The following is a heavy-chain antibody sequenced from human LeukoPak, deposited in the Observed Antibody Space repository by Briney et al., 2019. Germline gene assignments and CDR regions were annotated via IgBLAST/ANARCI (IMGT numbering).Heavy chain of an antibody. D-gene: IGHD3-22*01. CDR1: GYTFTAYT. CDR3: VRGGPSDTSGYYNEYFQY. J-gene: IGHJ1*01. CDR2: INTNTGNP. Sequence: GASVKVSCKASGYTFTAYTMDWVRQAPGQGLGWMGWINTNTGNPTYAQGFTGRFVFSLDTSVSTAYLQISSLKAEDTAVYYCVRGGPSDTSGYYNEYFQYRGQGTLVTVSS. V-gene: IGHV7-4-1*02.